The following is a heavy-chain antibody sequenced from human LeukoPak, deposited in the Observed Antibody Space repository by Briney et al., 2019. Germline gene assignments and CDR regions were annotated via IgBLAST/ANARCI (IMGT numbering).Heavy chain of an antibody. CDR1: GGSFSGYY. V-gene: IGHV4-34*01. CDR2: INHSGST. J-gene: IGHJ4*02. CDR3: ARNYGGENYFDY. Sequence: SETLSLTCVVYGGSFSGYYWSWIRQPPGKGLEWIGEINHSGSTNYNPSLKSRVTISVDMSKNQFSLHLSSVTAADTAVYYCARNYGGENYFDYWGQGTLVTVSS. D-gene: IGHD4-23*01.